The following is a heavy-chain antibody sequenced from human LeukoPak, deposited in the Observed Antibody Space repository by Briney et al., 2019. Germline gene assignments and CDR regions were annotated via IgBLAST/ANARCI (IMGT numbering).Heavy chain of an antibody. V-gene: IGHV3-7*01. CDR3: ARISTSVAGADY. J-gene: IGHJ4*02. CDR2: IKQDGSEK. D-gene: IGHD6-19*01. CDR1: GFAFSSSW. Sequence: GGSLRLSCAASGFAFSSSWMSWVRQAPGKGLEWVANIKQDGSEKYYVDSVKGRFTISRDNTKNSLYLQMDSLRAEDRAVYYCARISTSVAGADYWGQGALVTGSS.